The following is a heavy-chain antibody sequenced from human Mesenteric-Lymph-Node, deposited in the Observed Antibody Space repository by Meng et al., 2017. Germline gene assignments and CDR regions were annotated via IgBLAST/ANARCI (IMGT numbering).Heavy chain of an antibody. V-gene: IGHV3-21*01. CDR3: ARIGVLLWFGESKVDY. D-gene: IGHD3-10*01. J-gene: IGHJ4*02. Sequence: GESLKISCAASGFTFSSYSMNWVRQAPGKGLEWVSSISCSSSYIYYADSVKGRFTISRDNAKNSLYLQMNSLRAEDTAVDYCARIGVLLWFGESKVDYWGQGTLVTVSS. CDR1: GFTFSSYS. CDR2: ISCSSSYI.